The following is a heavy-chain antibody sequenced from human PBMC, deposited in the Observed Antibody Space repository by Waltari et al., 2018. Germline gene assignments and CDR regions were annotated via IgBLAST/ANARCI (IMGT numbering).Heavy chain of an antibody. CDR1: GGTFSSYA. Sequence: QVQLVQSGAEVKKPGSSVKVSCKASGGTFSSYAISWVRQAPGQGLEWMGGIIPIFGTANYAQKFQGRVTITTDESTSTAYMELSSLRSEDTAVYYCAGSMVQGVILTGSYYYYGMDVWGQGTTVTVSS. V-gene: IGHV1-69*05. CDR2: IIPIFGTA. J-gene: IGHJ6*02. CDR3: AGSMVQGVILTGSYYYYGMDV. D-gene: IGHD3-10*01.